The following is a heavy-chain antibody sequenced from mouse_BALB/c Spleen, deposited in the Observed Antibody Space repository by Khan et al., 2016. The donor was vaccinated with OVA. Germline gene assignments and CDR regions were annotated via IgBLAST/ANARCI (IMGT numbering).Heavy chain of an antibody. CDR3: APVGSYYLSFAH. Sequence: EVQLQQSGPELVQPGASVKMSCKASRYTLTSHVMPWVQQKPGQGLVWLGYLYPFNGDTLYNEKFKDKATLTSDISSSTAYMELSSLTSEASAVSFCAPVGSYYLSFAHCGHGPLGTGSA. J-gene: IGHJ3*01. V-gene: IGHV1S136*01. CDR1: RYTLTSHV. CDR2: LYPFNGDT. D-gene: IGHD2-12*01.